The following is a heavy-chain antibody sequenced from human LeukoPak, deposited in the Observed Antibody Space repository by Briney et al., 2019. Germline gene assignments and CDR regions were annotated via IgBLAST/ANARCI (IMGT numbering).Heavy chain of an antibody. D-gene: IGHD3-22*01. CDR2: ITWSGSAI. CDR1: GFTLSSYS. Sequence: QSGGSLRLSCAASGFTLSSYSMNWVRQAPGKGLEWISHITWSGSAIFYADSVKGRFTISRDSAKNSLYLQINSLRAEDTAVYYCARDLQYYYDSSGYADYWGQGTLVTVSS. V-gene: IGHV3-48*01. CDR3: ARDLQYYYDSSGYADY. J-gene: IGHJ4*02.